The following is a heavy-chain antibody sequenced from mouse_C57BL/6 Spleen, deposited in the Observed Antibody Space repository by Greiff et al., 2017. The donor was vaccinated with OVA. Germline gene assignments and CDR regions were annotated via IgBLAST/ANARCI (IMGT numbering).Heavy chain of an antibody. Sequence: QVQLQQSGAALARPGASVKLSCKASGYTFTSYGISWVKQRTGQGLEWIGEIYPRSGNTYYNAKFKGKATLTADKSSSTAYMELRSLTSEDSAVYCGARCYYGSSAYAMDYWGQGTSVTVAS. CDR3: ARCYYGSSAYAMDY. CDR2: IYPRSGNT. V-gene: IGHV1-81*01. CDR1: GYTFTSYG. J-gene: IGHJ4*01. D-gene: IGHD1-1*01.